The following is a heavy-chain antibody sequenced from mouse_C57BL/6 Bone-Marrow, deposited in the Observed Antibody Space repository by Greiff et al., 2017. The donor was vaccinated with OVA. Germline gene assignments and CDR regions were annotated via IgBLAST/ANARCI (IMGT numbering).Heavy chain of an antibody. Sequence: QVQLQQSGPGLVQPSQSLSITCTVSGFSLTSYGVHWVRQSPGKGLEWLGVIWSGGSTDYNAAFISRLSISKDNSKSQVFFKMNSLQADDTAIYYCARNIYYDYEGYAMDYWDQGTSVTVSS. D-gene: IGHD2-4*01. CDR2: IWSGGST. J-gene: IGHJ4*01. CDR3: ARNIYYDYEGYAMDY. CDR1: GFSLTSYG. V-gene: IGHV2-2*01.